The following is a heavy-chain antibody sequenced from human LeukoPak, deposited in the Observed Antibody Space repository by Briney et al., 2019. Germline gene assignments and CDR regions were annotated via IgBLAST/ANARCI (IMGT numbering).Heavy chain of an antibody. D-gene: IGHD6-6*01. J-gene: IGHJ4*02. Sequence: PSETLSLTCNVSNGSIDSIAYYWAWIRQSPGKGLEWIGSIYYRGSTYYSPSLKSRVTISVDTSKNQFSLRLSSVTAADTAVYYCARGIGGRAFDYWGQGTLVTVSS. V-gene: IGHV4-39*07. CDR2: IYYRGST. CDR3: ARGIGGRAFDY. CDR1: NGSIDSIAYY.